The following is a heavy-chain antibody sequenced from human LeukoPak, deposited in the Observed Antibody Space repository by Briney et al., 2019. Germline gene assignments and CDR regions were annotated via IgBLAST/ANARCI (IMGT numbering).Heavy chain of an antibody. CDR1: GFTFSSYG. CDR2: IRYDGSNK. Sequence: GGSLRLSCAASGFTFSSYGMPWVRQAPGKGLEWVAFIRYDGSNKYYADSVKGRFTISRDNSKNTLYLQMNSLRAEDTAVYYCAREGAAAGINLYNWFDPWGQGTLVTVSS. D-gene: IGHD6-13*01. V-gene: IGHV3-30*02. J-gene: IGHJ5*02. CDR3: AREGAAAGINLYNWFDP.